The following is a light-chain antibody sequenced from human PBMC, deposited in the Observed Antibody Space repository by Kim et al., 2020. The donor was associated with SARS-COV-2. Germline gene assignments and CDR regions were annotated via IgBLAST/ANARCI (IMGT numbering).Light chain of an antibody. CDR2: GNI. CDR3: QSYDSRLRSVV. CDR1: SSTIGAGYD. J-gene: IGLJ2*01. V-gene: IGLV1-40*01. Sequence: RVSISCTGSSSTIGAGYDVHWYQQLPGTAPKLLIYGNINRPSGVPDRFSGSKSGTSASLAITGLQAEDEADYYCQSYDSRLRSVVFGGGTQLTV.